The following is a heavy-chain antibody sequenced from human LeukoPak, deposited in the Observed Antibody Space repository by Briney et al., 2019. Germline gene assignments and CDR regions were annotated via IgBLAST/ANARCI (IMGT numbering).Heavy chain of an antibody. CDR3: ARWEGGGRHRKYYFDY. Sequence: GGSLRLSCAASGFTFSNYAMHWVRQAPGKGLEYVSAISSNGGSTYYANSVKGRFTISRDNSKNTLYLQMGSLRAEDMAVYYCARWEGGGRHRKYYFDYWGQGTLVTVSS. V-gene: IGHV3-64*01. CDR2: ISSNGGST. D-gene: IGHD3-16*01. J-gene: IGHJ4*02. CDR1: GFTFSNYA.